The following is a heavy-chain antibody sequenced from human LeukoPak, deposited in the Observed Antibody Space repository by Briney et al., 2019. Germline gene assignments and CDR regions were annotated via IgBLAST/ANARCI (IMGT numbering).Heavy chain of an antibody. V-gene: IGHV5-51*01. CDR3: AIHAGYYDSSAYY. J-gene: IGHJ4*02. CDR2: IYPGDSDT. Sequence: GASLKISCKGSGSRFTSYWIGWVRQMPGKGLEWMGIIYPGDSDTRYSPSFQGQVTISADKSISTAYLQWSSLKASDTAMYYCAIHAGYYDSSAYYWGQGTLVTVSS. CDR1: GSRFTSYW. D-gene: IGHD3-22*01.